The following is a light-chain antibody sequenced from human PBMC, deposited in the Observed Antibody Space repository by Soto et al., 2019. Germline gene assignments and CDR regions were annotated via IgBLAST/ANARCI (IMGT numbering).Light chain of an antibody. J-gene: IGKJ2*01. CDR2: GSS. CDR3: QQYNKRPYT. V-gene: IGKV3-15*01. Sequence: IVMTQSPAPLSVSPGERATLSCRASQSVNSNLAWYQQKPGQAPRLLMSGSSTRATGIPARFSGSGSGTDFTLSISSLQSEDFAVYYCQQYNKRPYTFGQGTKLEI. CDR1: QSVNSN.